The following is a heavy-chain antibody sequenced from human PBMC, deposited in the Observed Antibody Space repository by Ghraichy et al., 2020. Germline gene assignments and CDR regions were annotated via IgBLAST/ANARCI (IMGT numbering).Heavy chain of an antibody. CDR3: ARFRPFDY. Sequence: GESLNISCAASGFTFSNYWMSWVRQTPGKGLEWVANIKEDGSEKYYGDSVKGRFTIFRDNAKNSLYLQMNSLRAEDTAVYYCARFRPFDYWGQGTLATVSS. V-gene: IGHV3-7*01. J-gene: IGHJ4*02. CDR1: GFTFSNYW. CDR2: IKEDGSEK.